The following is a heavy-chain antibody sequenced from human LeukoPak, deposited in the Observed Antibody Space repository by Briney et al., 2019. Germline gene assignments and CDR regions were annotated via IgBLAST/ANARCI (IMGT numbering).Heavy chain of an antibody. V-gene: IGHV3-30-3*01. CDR2: ISYDGSNK. Sequence: TGGSLRLSCAASGFTFSSYAMRWVRQAPGKGLEWVAVISYDGSNKYYADSVKGRFTISRDNSKNTLYLQMNSLRAEDTAVYYCARDQLPPYSSSRIFDYWGQGTLVTVSS. CDR1: GFTFSSYA. D-gene: IGHD6-13*01. CDR3: ARDQLPPYSSSRIFDY. J-gene: IGHJ4*02.